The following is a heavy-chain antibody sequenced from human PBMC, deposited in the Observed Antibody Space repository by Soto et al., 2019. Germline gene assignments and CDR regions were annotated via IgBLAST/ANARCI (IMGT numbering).Heavy chain of an antibody. CDR2: IKQDGSEK. D-gene: IGHD3-22*01. CDR3: ARDYRSGYDAFAI. V-gene: IGHV3-7*03. J-gene: IGHJ3*02. CDR1: GFSFSSYW. Sequence: PGGSLRRSCAASGFSFSSYWLSCVRQAPGKGLERLANIKQDGSEKYYVDYVKGRFTISRDHAKNSLYLQMNSLRAEDTAVYYCARDYRSGYDAFAIWGQGTMVTVSS.